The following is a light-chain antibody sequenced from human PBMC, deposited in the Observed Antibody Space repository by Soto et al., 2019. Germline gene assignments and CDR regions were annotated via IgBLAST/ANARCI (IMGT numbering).Light chain of an antibody. CDR3: SSYTPSNTRQIV. Sequence: QSVLTQPASVSGSPGQSITISCTGTSSDVGGYNYVSWYQQHPGKAPKFMIYDVSNRPSGVSNRVSGSKSGNTASLTISGLQAEDEADYYCSSYTPSNTRQIVFGTGSKVTVL. CDR1: SSDVGGYNY. CDR2: DVS. J-gene: IGLJ1*01. V-gene: IGLV2-14*01.